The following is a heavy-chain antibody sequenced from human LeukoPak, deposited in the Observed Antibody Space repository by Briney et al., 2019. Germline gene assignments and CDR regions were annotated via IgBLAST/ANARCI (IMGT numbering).Heavy chain of an antibody. V-gene: IGHV1-2*06. CDR1: GYTFIDYY. CDR2: INPRSGGT. CDR3: ARVIHNFDLDI. J-gene: IGHJ3*02. Sequence: GASVKVSCKASGYTFIDYYIHWVRQAPGQGLEWMGRINPRSGGTNYAQNFQGRVTMTRDTSISTAYMELSRLRSDDTAMYYCARVIHNFDLDIWGQGTMVTVSS. D-gene: IGHD1-1*01.